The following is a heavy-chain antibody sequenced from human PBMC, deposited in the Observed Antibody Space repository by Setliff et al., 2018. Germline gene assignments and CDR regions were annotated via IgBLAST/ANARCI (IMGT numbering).Heavy chain of an antibody. CDR3: ARRAVTAEYFQH. D-gene: IGHD4-17*01. V-gene: IGHV5-51*01. CDR2: IYPGDSDT. CDR1: GYSFTTYW. J-gene: IGHJ1*01. Sequence: GASLKISCKGSGYSFTTYWIGWVRQMPGKGLEWMGIIYPGDSDTRYSPSFQGQVTISADKSISTAYLQLSSLKASDTAIYYCARRAVTAEYFQHWGHGTLVTGSS.